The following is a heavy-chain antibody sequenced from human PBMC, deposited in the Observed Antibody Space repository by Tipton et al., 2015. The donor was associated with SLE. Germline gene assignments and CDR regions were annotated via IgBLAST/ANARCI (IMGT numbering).Heavy chain of an antibody. J-gene: IGHJ3*02. Sequence: SLRLSCAASGFTFGNYWMSWVRQAPGKGLEWVANIKHDGSEKYYVDSVKGRFTISRDNAKNSVYLQMNSPRAEDTAVYYCAKGLSPRDAFDIWGQGTMVTVSS. CDR2: IKHDGSEK. CDR3: AKGLSPRDAFDI. CDR1: GFTFGNYW. V-gene: IGHV3-7*01.